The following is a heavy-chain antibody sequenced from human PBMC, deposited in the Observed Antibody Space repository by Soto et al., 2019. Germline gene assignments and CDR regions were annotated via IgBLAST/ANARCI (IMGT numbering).Heavy chain of an antibody. CDR2: IIPIFGTA. Sequence: SVKVSCKASGGTFSIYAISGVRQSPLRGRDWMGGIIPIFGTANYAQKFQGRVTITADKSTSTAYMELSSLRSEDTAVYYCARFDRPAAEYYYYYGMDVWGQGTTVTVSS. J-gene: IGHJ6*02. CDR3: ARFDRPAAEYYYYYGMDV. D-gene: IGHD2-2*01. CDR1: GGTFSIYA. V-gene: IGHV1-69*06.